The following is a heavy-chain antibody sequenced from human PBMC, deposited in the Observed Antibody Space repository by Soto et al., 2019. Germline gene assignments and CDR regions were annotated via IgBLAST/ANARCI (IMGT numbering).Heavy chain of an antibody. J-gene: IGHJ6*02. V-gene: IGHV4-39*01. CDR3: AGIVVVTYYYYYGMDV. Sequence: SETLSLTGTVSGGSISSSSYYWGWIRQPPGEGLEWIGSIYYSGSTYYNPSLKSRVTISVDTSKNQFSLKLSSVTAADTAVYYCAGIVVVTYYYYYGMDVWGQGTTVTVSS. CDR2: IYYSGST. D-gene: IGHD3-22*01. CDR1: GGSISSSSYY.